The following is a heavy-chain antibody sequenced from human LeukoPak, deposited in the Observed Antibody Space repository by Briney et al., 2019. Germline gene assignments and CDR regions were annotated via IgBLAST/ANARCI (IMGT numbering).Heavy chain of an antibody. CDR3: ARRGLERYYYYMDV. CDR1: GYTFTSYG. CDR2: INPNSGGT. V-gene: IGHV1-2*02. D-gene: IGHD1-1*01. Sequence: ASVKVSCKASGYTFTSYGISWVRQAPGQGLEWMGWINPNSGGTNYAQKFQGRVTMTRDTSISTAYMELSRLRSDDTAVYYCARRGLERYYYYMDVWGKGTTVTVSS. J-gene: IGHJ6*03.